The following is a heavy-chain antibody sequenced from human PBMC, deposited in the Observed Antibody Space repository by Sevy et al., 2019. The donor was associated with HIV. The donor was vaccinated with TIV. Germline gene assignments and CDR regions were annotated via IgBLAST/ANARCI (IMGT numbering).Heavy chain of an antibody. CDR3: AKDMIAVVGEALDI. D-gene: IGHD3-10*01. V-gene: IGHV3-23*01. CDR2: RSGNGGGP. Sequence: GGSLRLSCAASGFTFSSYAMSWVRLAPEKGLEWVSARSGNGGGPFYANSVKGRFIISRDNSNNTLFLQMNSLRAEDTALYYCAKDMIAVVGEALDIWGQGTMVTVSS. J-gene: IGHJ3*02. CDR1: GFTFSSYA.